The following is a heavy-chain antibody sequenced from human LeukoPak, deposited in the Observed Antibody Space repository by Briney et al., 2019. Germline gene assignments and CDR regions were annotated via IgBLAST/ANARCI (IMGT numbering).Heavy chain of an antibody. Sequence: NMNXVRQAPGKXLEWVSSISSSSSYMYYADSVKGRFSISRDNAKKSMYLQMNSLRAEDTAVYYCARHYDFSSGSFGYWGQGTLVTVSS. D-gene: IGHD3-3*01. V-gene: IGHV3-21*01. CDR1: N. CDR3: ARHYDFSSGSFGY. J-gene: IGHJ4*02. CDR2: ISSSSSYM.